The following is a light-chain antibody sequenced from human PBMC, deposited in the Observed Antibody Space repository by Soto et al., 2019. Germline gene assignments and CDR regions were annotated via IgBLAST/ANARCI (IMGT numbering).Light chain of an antibody. V-gene: IGKV3-15*01. CDR3: QHYVSPPIT. Sequence: EIVMTQSPATLSVSPGDRATLSCRASQSVNSNLAWYQQKPGQAPRLLIYGASTRATGIPVRFSGSGSGTDFTLTISRLEPEDFAVYYCQHYVSPPITFGQGTRLEIK. CDR1: QSVNSN. J-gene: IGKJ5*01. CDR2: GAS.